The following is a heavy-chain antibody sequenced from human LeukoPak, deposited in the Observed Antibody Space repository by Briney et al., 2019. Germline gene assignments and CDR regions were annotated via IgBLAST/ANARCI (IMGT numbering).Heavy chain of an antibody. CDR2: ISSSSSYI. V-gene: IGHV3-21*01. CDR1: GFTFSSYS. CDR3: ARAGGSGSYNFDY. D-gene: IGHD3-10*01. Sequence: PGGSLRLSCAASGFTFSSYSMNWVRQAPGKGLEWVSSISSSSSYIYYADSVKGRFTIFRDNAKNSLYLQMNSLRAEDTAVYYCARAGGSGSYNFDYWGQGTLVTVSS. J-gene: IGHJ4*02.